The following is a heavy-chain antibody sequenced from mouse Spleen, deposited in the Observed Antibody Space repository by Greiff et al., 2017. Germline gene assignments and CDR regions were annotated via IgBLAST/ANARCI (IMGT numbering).Heavy chain of an antibody. Sequence: QVQLQQSGAELVRPGTSVKMSCKASGYTFTNYWIGWAKQRPGHGLEWIGDIYPGGGYTNYNEKFKGKATLTADKSSSTAYMQFSSLTSEDSAIYYCARSGYDWYFDVWGAGTTVTVSS. CDR3: ARSGYDWYFDV. CDR2: IYPGGGYT. V-gene: IGHV1-63*01. D-gene: IGHD2-10*02. J-gene: IGHJ1*01. CDR1: GYTFTNYW.